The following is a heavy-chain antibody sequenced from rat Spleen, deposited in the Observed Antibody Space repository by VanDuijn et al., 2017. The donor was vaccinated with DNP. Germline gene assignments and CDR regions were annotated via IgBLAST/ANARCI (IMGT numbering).Heavy chain of an antibody. CDR1: GYTLTSYY. CDR3: ARSKNTYYGSNCGGFAY. V-gene: IGHV1-43*01. CDR2: IYTGSGGT. Sequence: QIQLQQSGAELAKPGSSVKISCKASGYTLTSYYTGWIKQTTGQGLEYIGYIYTGSGGTNYNEKFKGKATLTVDKSSSTAFMQLSSLTPDDSAVYYCARSKNTYYGSNCGGFAYWGQGTLVTVSS. D-gene: IGHD1-9*01. J-gene: IGHJ3*01.